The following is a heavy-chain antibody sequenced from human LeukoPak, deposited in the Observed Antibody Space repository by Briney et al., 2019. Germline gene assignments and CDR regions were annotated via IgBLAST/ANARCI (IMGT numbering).Heavy chain of an antibody. V-gene: IGHV4-4*07. J-gene: IGHJ4*02. CDR1: GGSISSYY. CDR3: AGRYCSSTSCYRNLDY. D-gene: IGHD2-2*01. CDR2: IYTSGST. Sequence: SSETLSLTCTVSGGSISSYYWSWIRQPAGKGLEWIGRIYTSGSTNYNPSLKSRVTMSVDTSKNQFSLRLSSVTAADTAVYYCAGRYCSSTSCYRNLDYWGQGTLVTVSS.